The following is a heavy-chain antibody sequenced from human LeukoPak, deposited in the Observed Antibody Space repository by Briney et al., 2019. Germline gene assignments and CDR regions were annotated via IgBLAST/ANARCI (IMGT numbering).Heavy chain of an antibody. Sequence: GGSLRLSCAASGFTFSSYAMSWVRQAPGKGLEWVSAISGSGGSTYYADSVKGRFTISRDNSKYTLYLQMNSLRAEDTAVYYCANSQVVIDRGDLDYWGQGTLVTVSS. D-gene: IGHD3-22*01. CDR3: ANSQVVIDRGDLDY. V-gene: IGHV3-23*01. CDR2: ISGSGGST. CDR1: GFTFSSYA. J-gene: IGHJ4*02.